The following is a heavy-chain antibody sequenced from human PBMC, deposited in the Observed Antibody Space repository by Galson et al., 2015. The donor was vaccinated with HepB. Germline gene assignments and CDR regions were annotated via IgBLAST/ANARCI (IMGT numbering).Heavy chain of an antibody. CDR1: GFTFSNYW. CDR2: IKQDGSAQ. D-gene: IGHD6-6*01. J-gene: IGHJ5*02. CDR3: ARSFSSPNWFDP. V-gene: IGHV3-7*01. Sequence: SLRLSCAASGFTFSNYWMTWVRQAPGKRLEWVANIKQDGSAQYYVDSVKGRFTISRDNAKNSLYLQMNSLRADDTAVYYCARSFSSPNWFDPWGQGTLVTVSS.